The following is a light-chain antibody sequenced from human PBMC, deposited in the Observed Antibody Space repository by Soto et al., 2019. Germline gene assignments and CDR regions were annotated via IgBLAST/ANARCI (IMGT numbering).Light chain of an antibody. V-gene: IGKV1-27*01. J-gene: IGKJ3*01. CDR1: QDISNY. CDR3: QKYNSV. Sequence: DIQMTQSPSSLSASVGDRVTITCRASQDISNYLAWYQQKPGKVPKLLIYAASTLQSGVPSRFSGSGSGTDFTLTISSLQPEDVATYYCQKYNSVFGPGTKVDIK. CDR2: AAS.